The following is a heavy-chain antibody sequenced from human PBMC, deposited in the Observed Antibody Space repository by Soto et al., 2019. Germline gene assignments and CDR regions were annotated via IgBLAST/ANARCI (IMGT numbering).Heavy chain of an antibody. V-gene: IGHV3-73*02. J-gene: IGHJ4*02. D-gene: IGHD6-19*01. Sequence: EVHLVESGGGLVQPGGSLKLSCVVSGFSFSDSAIHWVRQASGKGLQWVGRIRSKPNNYATAYDESVKGRFTISRDDSKNTAYLQMNSLKTEDTAVYYCTRHAVDYWGQGTLVTVSS. CDR2: IRSKPNNYAT. CDR3: TRHAVDY. CDR1: GFSFSDSA.